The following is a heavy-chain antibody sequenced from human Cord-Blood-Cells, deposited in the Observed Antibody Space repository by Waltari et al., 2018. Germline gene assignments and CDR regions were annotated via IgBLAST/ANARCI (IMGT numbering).Heavy chain of an antibody. CDR3: AKDHGGNSYFDY. Sequence: EVQLLESGGGLVQPGGSLRLSCAASGFTFSRYAMSWGRRATGKGLEWVSVIRGSGGSTYYADSVKGRFTISRDNSKNTLYLQMNSLRAEDTAVYYCAKDHGGNSYFDYWGQGTLVTVSS. V-gene: IGHV3-23*01. J-gene: IGHJ4*02. CDR1: GFTFSRYA. CDR2: IRGSGGST. D-gene: IGHD2-21*02.